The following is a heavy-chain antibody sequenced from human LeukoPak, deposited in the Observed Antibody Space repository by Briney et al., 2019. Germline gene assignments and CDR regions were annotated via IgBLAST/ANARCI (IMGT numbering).Heavy chain of an antibody. V-gene: IGHV4-61*02. CDR2: IYTSGST. Sequence: PSETLSLTCTVSGGSISSGSYYWSWIRQPAGKGLEWIGRIYTSGSTNYNPSLKSRVTISVDTSKNQFSLKLTSVTAADTAVYYCAKLSSNGATYFDYWGQGTLVTVSS. CDR1: GGSISSGSYY. J-gene: IGHJ4*02. D-gene: IGHD6-13*01. CDR3: AKLSSNGATYFDY.